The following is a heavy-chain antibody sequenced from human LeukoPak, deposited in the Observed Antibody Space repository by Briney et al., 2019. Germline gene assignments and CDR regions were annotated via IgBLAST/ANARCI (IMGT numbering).Heavy chain of an antibody. CDR2: IYSGGST. CDR1: GFSVGRNY. V-gene: IGHV3-66*01. CDR3: ARKTDHQTGGDY. J-gene: IGHJ4*02. Sequence: GGSLRLSCAASGFSVGRNYMTWVRQAPGEGLEWVSLIYSGGSTSYADSVKGRFTISRDNSKNTLYLQMNSPRAEDTAVYYCARKTDHQTGGDYWGQGTLVTVSS. D-gene: IGHD1-1*01.